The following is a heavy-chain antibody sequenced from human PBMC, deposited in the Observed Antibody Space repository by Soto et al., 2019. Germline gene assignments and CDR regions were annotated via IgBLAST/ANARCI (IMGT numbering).Heavy chain of an antibody. CDR1: GFSLSTSRVS. V-gene: IGHV2-5*01. Sequence: SRHTLVHPTQTLTLTCTFSGFSLSTSRVSVGWLRQPPGTALEWLALIYWNDDKRYSPSLKSRLTITKDTSKNQVVLTMTNMDPVDTATYYCARNDYEFRNYYYYYGMDVWGQGTTVTVSS. CDR2: IYWNDDK. CDR3: ARNDYEFRNYYYYYGMDV. D-gene: IGHD4-17*01. J-gene: IGHJ6*02.